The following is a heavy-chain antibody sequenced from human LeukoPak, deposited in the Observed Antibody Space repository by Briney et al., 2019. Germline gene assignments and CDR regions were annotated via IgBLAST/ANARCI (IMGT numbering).Heavy chain of an antibody. CDR3: ARENNDYGGKKAFDY. Sequence: SETLSLTCAVSGGSSRSGDYFWSRIRQPPGKGLEWIGHIHYSGNTYYNPSLKSRVSISVDTSKNQFSLKLSSVTAADTAVYYCARENNDYGGKKAFDYWGQGTLVTVSS. CDR2: IHYSGNT. J-gene: IGHJ4*02. V-gene: IGHV4-30-4*01. D-gene: IGHD4-23*01. CDR1: GGSSRSGDYF.